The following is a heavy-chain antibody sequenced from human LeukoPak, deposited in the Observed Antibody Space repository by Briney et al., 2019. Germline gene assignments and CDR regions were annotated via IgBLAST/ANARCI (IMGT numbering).Heavy chain of an antibody. D-gene: IGHD3-22*01. CDR3: AKGDYYDSSGYYYVDY. CDR2: ISGSGGST. Sequence: GGSLRLSCAASGFTVSSNYMSWVRQAPGKGLEWVSAISGSGGSTYYADSVKGRFTISRDNSKNTLYLQMNSLRAEDTAVYYCAKGDYYDSSGYYYVDYWGQGTLVTVSS. J-gene: IGHJ4*02. V-gene: IGHV3-23*01. CDR1: GFTVSSNY.